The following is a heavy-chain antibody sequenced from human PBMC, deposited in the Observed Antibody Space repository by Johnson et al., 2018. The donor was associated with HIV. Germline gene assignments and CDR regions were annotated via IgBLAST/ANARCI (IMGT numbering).Heavy chain of an antibody. D-gene: IGHD6-13*01. CDR1: GFTFSTYG. Sequence: QVQLVESGGGVVQPGRSLRLSCEASGFTFSTYGAHWVRQAPGKGLAWVAGIWYDGSNKYYADSVKGRFSRSRDNSKNMLYLQMNSLRAEDTAVYYCAKCIWGSSLIDAFDIWGQGTMVTVSS. V-gene: IGHV3-33*06. CDR3: AKCIWGSSLIDAFDI. J-gene: IGHJ3*02. CDR2: IWYDGSNK.